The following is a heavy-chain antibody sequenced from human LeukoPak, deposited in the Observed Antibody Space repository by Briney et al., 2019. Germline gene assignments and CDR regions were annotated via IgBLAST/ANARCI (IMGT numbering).Heavy chain of an antibody. Sequence: GGSLRLSCAASGFTFSSYGMHWVRQAPGKGLEWVAFIRYDGSNKYYADSVKGRFTISRDNSKNTMYLQMNSLRAEDTAVYYCARVAAAGRPFDYWGQGTLVTVSS. V-gene: IGHV3-30*02. J-gene: IGHJ4*02. CDR3: ARVAAAGRPFDY. CDR2: IRYDGSNK. D-gene: IGHD6-13*01. CDR1: GFTFSSYG.